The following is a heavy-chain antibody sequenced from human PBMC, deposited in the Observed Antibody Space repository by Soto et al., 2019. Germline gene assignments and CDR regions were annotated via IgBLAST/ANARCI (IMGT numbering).Heavy chain of an antibody. CDR3: AKGGRDVVVYASPEAFDV. CDR2: INNVGLKT. V-gene: IGHV3-23*01. Sequence: EVQLCQSGGGLVHPGESLRLSCQASGFDFTTFAMAWLRQTPGKVLECVSVINNVGLKTYYADSVKGRFSISRDNSQNTVSLQLDSLRGEDTAIYYCAKGGRDVVVYASPEAFDVWGKGTEVTVSS. J-gene: IGHJ3*01. CDR1: GFDFTTFA. D-gene: IGHD2-2*01.